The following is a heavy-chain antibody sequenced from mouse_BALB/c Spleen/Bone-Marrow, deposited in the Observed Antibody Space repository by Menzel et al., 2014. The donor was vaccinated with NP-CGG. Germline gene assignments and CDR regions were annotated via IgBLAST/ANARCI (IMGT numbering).Heavy chain of an antibody. D-gene: IGHD2-4*01. CDR2: ISNGGGST. Sequence: EVHLVESGGGLVQPGGSLKLSCATSGFTFSDYYMYWVRQTPEKRLEWVAYISNGGGSTYYPDTVKGRFTISRDNAKNTLYLQMSRLKSEDTAMYYCARPTIYYDYDGYARDYWGQGPSVTVSS. V-gene: IGHV5-12*02. J-gene: IGHJ4*01. CDR1: GFTFSDYY. CDR3: ARPTIYYDYDGYARDY.